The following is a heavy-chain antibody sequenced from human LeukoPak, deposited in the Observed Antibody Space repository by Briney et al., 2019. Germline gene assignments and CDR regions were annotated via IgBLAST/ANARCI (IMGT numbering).Heavy chain of an antibody. CDR2: ISGSGGST. V-gene: IGHV3-23*01. CDR3: AKDGSYYDSSGYYFDY. J-gene: IGHJ4*02. D-gene: IGHD3-22*01. Sequence: GGSLRLSCAASGFTFSSYAMSWVRQAPGKGLEWVSAISGSGGSTYYADSVKGRFTISRDNSKYTLYLQMNSLRAEDTAVYYCAKDGSYYDSSGYYFDYWGQGTLVTVSS. CDR1: GFTFSSYA.